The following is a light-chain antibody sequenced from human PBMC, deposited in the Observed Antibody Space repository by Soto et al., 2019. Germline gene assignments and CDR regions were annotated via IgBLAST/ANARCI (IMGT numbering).Light chain of an antibody. CDR3: QQYNSYSLT. Sequence: DIQMIQSPSTLSASVGDRVTITCRASQSISSRLAWYQQKPGKAPKILIYDASNLESGVPSRFTASGSGTEFTLTISSLQPDDFATYYGQQYNSYSLTFGGGTKVEIK. CDR1: QSISSR. J-gene: IGKJ4*01. CDR2: DAS. V-gene: IGKV1-5*01.